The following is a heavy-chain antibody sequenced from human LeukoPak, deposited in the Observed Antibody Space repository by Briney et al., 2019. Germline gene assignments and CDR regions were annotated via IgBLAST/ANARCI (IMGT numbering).Heavy chain of an antibody. CDR2: ISGSTGGT. CDR3: AKGTSYYFEY. D-gene: IGHD1-26*01. J-gene: IGHJ4*02. CDR1: GFTFSSST. Sequence: PGGSLILSCAASGFTFSSSTMRWVRQAPGMGLEWVSTISGSTGGTYYGDSVRGRFTISRDNSKNTLYLHLNSLRGEDTAIYYCAKGTSYYFEYWGQGTLVTVSS. V-gene: IGHV3-23*01.